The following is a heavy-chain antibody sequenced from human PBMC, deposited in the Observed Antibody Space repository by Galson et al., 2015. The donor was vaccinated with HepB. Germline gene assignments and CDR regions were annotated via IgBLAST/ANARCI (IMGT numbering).Heavy chain of an antibody. J-gene: IGHJ4*02. D-gene: IGHD2-15*01. V-gene: IGHV3-53*01. CDR3: ARVSLRKGYYFDY. CDR1: GFTVSSNY. Sequence: SLRLSCAASGFTVSSNYMSWVRQAPGKGLEWVSVIYSGGSTYYADSVKGRFTISRDNSKNTLYLQMNSLRAEDTAVYYCARVSLRKGYYFDYWGQGTLVTVSS. CDR2: IYSGGST.